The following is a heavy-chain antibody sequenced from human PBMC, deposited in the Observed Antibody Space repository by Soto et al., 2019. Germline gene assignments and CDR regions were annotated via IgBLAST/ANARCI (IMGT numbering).Heavy chain of an antibody. CDR3: AKDSGGGRYNWNPTSFDL. J-gene: IGHJ2*01. D-gene: IGHD1-20*01. CDR1: GFTFSSYG. V-gene: IGHV3-30*18. CDR2: ISYDGSNK. Sequence: PGGSLRLSCAASGFTFSSYGMHWVRQAPGKGLEWVAVISYDGSNKYYADSVKGRFTISRDNSKNTLYLQMNSLRAEDTAVYYCAKDSGGGRYNWNPTSFDLWGRGTLATVSS.